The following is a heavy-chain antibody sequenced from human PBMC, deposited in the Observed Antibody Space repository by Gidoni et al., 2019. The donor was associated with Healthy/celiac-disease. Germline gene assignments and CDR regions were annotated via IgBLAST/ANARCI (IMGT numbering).Heavy chain of an antibody. CDR3: ARGGGIAARNKTTNAFDI. CDR2: INAGNGNT. D-gene: IGHD6-13*01. V-gene: IGHV1-3*01. Sequence: QVQLVQSGAEVKKPGASVKVSCKASGYTFTSYAMHWVRQAPGQRLEWMGWINAGNGNTKYSQKFQGSVTITRDTSASTAYMELSSLRSEDTAVYYCARGGGIAARNKTTNAFDIWGQGTMVTVSS. J-gene: IGHJ3*02. CDR1: GYTFTSYA.